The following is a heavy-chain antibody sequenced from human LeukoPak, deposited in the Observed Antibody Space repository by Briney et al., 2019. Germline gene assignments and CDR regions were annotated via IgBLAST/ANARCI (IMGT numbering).Heavy chain of an antibody. J-gene: IGHJ4*02. CDR3: ASSPQGGGSYYLPHY. D-gene: IGHD1-26*01. CDR1: AGSISPDY. V-gene: IGHV4-59*08. CDR2: IHYSGRT. Sequence: SETLSLTCTVSAGSISPDYWSWIRQPPGKGLQWIGYIHYSGRTDYNPSLQSRVTMSVDTSKNQFSLNLFSVTAADTAVYYCASSPQGGGSYYLPHYWGQGTLVTVSS.